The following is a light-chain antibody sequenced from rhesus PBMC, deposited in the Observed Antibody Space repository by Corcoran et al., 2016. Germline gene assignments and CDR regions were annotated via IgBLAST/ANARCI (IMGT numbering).Light chain of an antibody. CDR2: YAS. Sequence: DIQMTQSPSSLSASVGDTVTISCRASQDITNNLAWYQQKAGKAPNLLIYYASTLEGGVPSRFIGTGSWTDFTLTISSRQPEDFATYYCQQGHNYPLTFGGGTKVDLK. V-gene: IGKV1S15*01. CDR1: QDITNN. J-gene: IGKJ4*01. CDR3: QQGHNYPLT.